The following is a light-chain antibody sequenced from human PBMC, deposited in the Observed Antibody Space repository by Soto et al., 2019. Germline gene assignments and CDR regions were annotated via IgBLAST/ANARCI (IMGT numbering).Light chain of an antibody. V-gene: IGKV1-27*01. Sequence: DIEMTQSPSSLSASLGDRVTITCRASQGIGNFLAWYQQKPGDVPKLLIYAASTVQSGGPSRFRGSGSGTEFTLTIGSLQPEDVATYFCHRYNSVPLTFGQGTKGDIK. CDR2: AAS. J-gene: IGKJ4*01. CDR1: QGIGNF. CDR3: HRYNSVPLT.